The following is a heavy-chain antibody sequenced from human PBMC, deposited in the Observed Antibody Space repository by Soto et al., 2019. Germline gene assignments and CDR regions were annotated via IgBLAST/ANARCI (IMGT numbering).Heavy chain of an antibody. CDR1: GGTFSSYT. V-gene: IGHV1-69*08. CDR3: ARDGGNQGIDY. CDR2: IIPTLGIA. Sequence: QVQLVQSGAEVKKPGSSVKVSCKASGGTFSSYTISWVRQAPGQGLEWMGRIIPTLGIANYAQKFQGRVTITADKSTSTAYMELSSLRSEDTAVYYCARDGGNQGIDYWGQGTLVTVSS. D-gene: IGHD2-15*01. J-gene: IGHJ4*02.